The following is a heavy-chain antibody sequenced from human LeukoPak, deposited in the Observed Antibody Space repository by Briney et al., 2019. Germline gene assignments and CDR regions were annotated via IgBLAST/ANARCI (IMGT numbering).Heavy chain of an antibody. J-gene: IGHJ3*02. Sequence: SETLSLTCSVSGASISSGSNYWGWIRQPPGKTLEWIGSIYSSGSTYYNPSLKSRVIIIIDTPKNQFSLKLSSVTAADTAVYYCARGAPYIYDFWSGSAFDIWGQGTMVTVSS. D-gene: IGHD3-3*01. CDR2: IYSSGST. CDR1: GASISSGSNY. CDR3: ARGAPYIYDFWSGSAFDI. V-gene: IGHV4-39*07.